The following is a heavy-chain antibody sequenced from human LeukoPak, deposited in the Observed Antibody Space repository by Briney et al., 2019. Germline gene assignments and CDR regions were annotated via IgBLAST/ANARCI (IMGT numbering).Heavy chain of an antibody. CDR3: ARYYCSSSACPGIDS. CDR2: IDYSGNT. CDR1: GWSFSGYY. D-gene: IGHD2-2*01. V-gene: IGHV4-34*10. Sequence: SETLSLTCAVYGWSFSGYYWSWIRQPPGKGLEWTGYIDYSGNTYYNPSLRSRLTISTDTSKNQFSLKLTSVTAADTAVYYCARYYCSSSACPGIDSWGQGTLVTVSS. J-gene: IGHJ4*02.